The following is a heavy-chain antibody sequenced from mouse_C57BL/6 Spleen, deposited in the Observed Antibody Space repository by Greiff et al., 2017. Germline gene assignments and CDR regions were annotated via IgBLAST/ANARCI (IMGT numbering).Heavy chain of an antibody. J-gene: IGHJ2*01. D-gene: IGHD2-3*01. CDR2: IDPETGGT. CDR3: TGYEYYFAY. V-gene: IGHV1-15*01. CDR1: GYTFTDYE. Sequence: LMESGAELVRPGASVTLSCKASGYTFTDYEMHWVKQTPVHGLEWIGAIDPETGGTAYNQKFKGKAILTADKSSSTSYMELRSLSSEDSAVYYSTGYEYYFAYWGQGTTLTVSS.